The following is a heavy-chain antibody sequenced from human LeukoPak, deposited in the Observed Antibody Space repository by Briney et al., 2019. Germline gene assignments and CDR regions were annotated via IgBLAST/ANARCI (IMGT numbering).Heavy chain of an antibody. CDR1: GFTFSNYW. J-gene: IGHJ3*02. V-gene: IGHV3-7*01. CDR2: INQDGSEK. D-gene: IGHD3-22*01. CDR3: ARDSHKFDSSGYYPDAFDI. Sequence: TGGSLRLSCAASGFTFSNYWMTWVRQAPGKGLEWVANINQDGSEKSYVDSVKGRFGISRDNAKNSLYLQMNSLRAEDTAVYYCARDSHKFDSSGYYPDAFDIWGQGTMVTVSS.